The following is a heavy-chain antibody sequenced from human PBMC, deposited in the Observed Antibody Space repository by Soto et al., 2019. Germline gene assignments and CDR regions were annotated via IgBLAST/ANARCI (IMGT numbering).Heavy chain of an antibody. D-gene: IGHD2-21*01. V-gene: IGHV3-72*01. CDR1: GFSFSDHY. J-gene: IGHJ4*02. CDR2: IRNKANSYTT. Sequence: EVQLVESGGGLVQPGGSLRLSCAASGFSFSDHYMDWVRQAPGKGLEWVARIRNKANSYTTEYAASVKGRFSISRDDSQNSLYLQMNSLKPEHTAVYYCAASAGDHRDIDYWGQGTLVTVSS. CDR3: AASAGDHRDIDY.